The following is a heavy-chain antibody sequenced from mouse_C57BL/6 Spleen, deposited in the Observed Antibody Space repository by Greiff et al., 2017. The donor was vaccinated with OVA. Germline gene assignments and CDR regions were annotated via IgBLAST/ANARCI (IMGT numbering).Heavy chain of an antibody. Sequence: VQLQQSGAELVKPGASVKLSCTASGFNITDYYMHWVKQRTEQGLEWIGRIDPEDGETKYAPKFQGKATITADTSSNTAYLQLSSLTSEDTAVYYCARHYYYGSSHFDYWGQGTTLTVSS. D-gene: IGHD1-1*01. CDR2: IDPEDGET. CDR3: ARHYYYGSSHFDY. J-gene: IGHJ2*01. V-gene: IGHV14-2*01. CDR1: GFNITDYY.